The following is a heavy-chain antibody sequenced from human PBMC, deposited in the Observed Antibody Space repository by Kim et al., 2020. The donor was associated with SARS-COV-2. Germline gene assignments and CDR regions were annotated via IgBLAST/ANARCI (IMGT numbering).Heavy chain of an antibody. CDR2: ISHEGSNK. CDR3: AKVSCNGMSCVLEHGVDFDI. V-gene: IGHV3-30*18. J-gene: IGHJ3*02. CDR1: GFTFRNYA. Sequence: GGSLRLSCVGSGFTFRNYAMNWVRQAPGKGLEWVAIISHEGSNKYYTDSVEGRFTISRDNSKNTMFLQMNGLRVEDTAIYYCAKVSCNGMSCVLEHGVDFDIWGLGTMVAVSS. D-gene: IGHD2-15*01.